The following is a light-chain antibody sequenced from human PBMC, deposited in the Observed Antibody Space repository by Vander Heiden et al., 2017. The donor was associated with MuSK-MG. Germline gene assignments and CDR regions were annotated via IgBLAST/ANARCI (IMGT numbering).Light chain of an antibody. J-gene: IGKJ5*01. Sequence: AIQFTHSPSSLSASVGDRVTITCRASQGISSALARHQQSPVIAPKLLIYDASSSESGVPSRFSASGSVSDFRLSMSSLQREDIATYYCLLVCTSGRTFGQGTRLEMK. CDR3: LLVCTSGRT. CDR1: QGISSA. CDR2: DAS. V-gene: IGKV1-13*02.